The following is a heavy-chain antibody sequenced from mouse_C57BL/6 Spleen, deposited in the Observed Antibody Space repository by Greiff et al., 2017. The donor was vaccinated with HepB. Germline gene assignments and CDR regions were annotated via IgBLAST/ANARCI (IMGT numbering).Heavy chain of an antibody. CDR3: ARSTGWYLDV. Sequence: EVMLVESGGGLVQPGGSLSLSCAASGFTFTDYYMSWVRQPPGKALEWLGFIRNKANGYTTEFSASVKGRFTISRDNSQSILYLQMNALRAEDSATYYCARSTGWYLDVWGTGTTVTVSS. CDR1: GFTFTDYY. CDR2: IRNKANGYTT. V-gene: IGHV7-3*01. D-gene: IGHD4-1*02. J-gene: IGHJ1*03.